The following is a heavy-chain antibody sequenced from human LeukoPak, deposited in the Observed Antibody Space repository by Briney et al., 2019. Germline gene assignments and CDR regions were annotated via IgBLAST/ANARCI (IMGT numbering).Heavy chain of an antibody. CDR2: ISSEGSKK. V-gene: IGHV3-30*04. J-gene: IGHJ4*02. D-gene: IGHD4-23*01. CDR1: GFIFSNYA. CDR3: ARGAHKRDDYGGFFDY. Sequence: GGSLRLSCAASGFIFSNYAIHWVRLAPGKGLEWVAVISSEGSKKSYADSVKGRFTISRDNSKNTLYLEMNSVRPQDTAVYYCARGAHKRDDYGGFFDYWGQGTLVTVSS.